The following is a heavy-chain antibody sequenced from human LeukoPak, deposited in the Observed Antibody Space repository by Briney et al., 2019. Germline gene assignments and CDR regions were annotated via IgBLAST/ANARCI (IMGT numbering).Heavy chain of an antibody. CDR2: IYTSGST. CDR3: ARLNVLLLWFGELRGFFDY. D-gene: IGHD3-10*01. J-gene: IGHJ4*02. CDR1: GGSISSGSYY. Sequence: NSSQTLSLTCTVSGGSISSGSYYWNWIRQPAGKGLEWIGRIYTSGSTNYNPSLKSRVTISVDTSKNQFSLKLSSVTAADTAVYYCARLNVLLLWFGELRGFFDYWGQGTLVTVSS. V-gene: IGHV4-61*02.